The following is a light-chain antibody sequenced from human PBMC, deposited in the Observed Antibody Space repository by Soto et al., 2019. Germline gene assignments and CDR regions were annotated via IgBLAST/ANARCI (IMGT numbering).Light chain of an antibody. Sequence: DIQMTQSPSTLSASVGDRVTITCRASQSITDWLAWYQQNPGKAPKFLIYKASNLEGGVPSRFSGRGSGTEFTLTVSSVQPDDFATYYCQYWDDYSWTFGQGTKVEIK. CDR1: QSITDW. CDR3: QYWDDYSWT. V-gene: IGKV1-5*03. J-gene: IGKJ1*01. CDR2: KAS.